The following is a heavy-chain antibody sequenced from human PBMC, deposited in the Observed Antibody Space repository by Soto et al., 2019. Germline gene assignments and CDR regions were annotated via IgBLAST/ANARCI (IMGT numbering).Heavy chain of an antibody. CDR2: IYYSGST. V-gene: IGHV4-59*01. J-gene: IGHJ4*02. D-gene: IGHD4-17*01. Sequence: SDTLSLTCTVSGCSFSSYYWSWIRQPPGEGLEWIGSIYYSGSTNYNPSLKSRVTISIDTSKNQFSLKLSSVTAADTAVYFCARAYYGDYTYFDYWGQGTLVTVSS. CDR1: GCSFSSYY. CDR3: ARAYYGDYTYFDY.